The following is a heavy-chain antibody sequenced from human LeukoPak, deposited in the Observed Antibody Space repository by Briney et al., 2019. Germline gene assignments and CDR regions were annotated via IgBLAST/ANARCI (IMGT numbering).Heavy chain of an antibody. V-gene: IGHV1-24*01. Sequence: ASVKVSCKVSGYTLTELSMHWVRQAPGKGLEWMGGFDPEDGETIYAQKFQGRVTMTEDTSTDTAYVELSSLRSEDTAVYYCATLPPPLRYYDSSGYGMDVWGQGTTVTVSS. CDR1: GYTLTELS. CDR2: FDPEDGET. CDR3: ATLPPPLRYYDSSGYGMDV. D-gene: IGHD3-22*01. J-gene: IGHJ6*02.